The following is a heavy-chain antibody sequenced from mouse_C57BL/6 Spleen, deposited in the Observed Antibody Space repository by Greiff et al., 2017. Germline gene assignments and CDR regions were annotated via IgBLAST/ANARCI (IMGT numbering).Heavy chain of an antibody. J-gene: IGHJ2*01. V-gene: IGHV5-6*02. Sequence: DVMLVESGGDLVKPGGSLKLSCAASGFTFSSYGMSWVRQTPDKRLEWVATISSGGSYTYYPDSVKGRFTISRDNAKNTLYLQMSSLKSEDTAMYYCARHGITTVVARGYFDYWGQGTTLTVSS. D-gene: IGHD1-1*01. CDR2: ISSGGSYT. CDR1: GFTFSSYG. CDR3: ARHGITTVVARGYFDY.